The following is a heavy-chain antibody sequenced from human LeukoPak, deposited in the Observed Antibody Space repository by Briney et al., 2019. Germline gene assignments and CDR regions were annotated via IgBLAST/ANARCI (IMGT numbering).Heavy chain of an antibody. V-gene: IGHV3-30*02. Sequence: GGSLRLSCAASGLTFSTSDMHWVRQAPGKGLEWVSFIQYDGSRENYSDSVKGRFSISRDNARNTLYLQMYSLRPDDTAVHYCAKDLFFWGQGTVVTVSS. CDR2: IQYDGSRE. J-gene: IGHJ3*01. CDR1: GLTFSTSD. D-gene: IGHD3-9*01. CDR3: AKDLFF.